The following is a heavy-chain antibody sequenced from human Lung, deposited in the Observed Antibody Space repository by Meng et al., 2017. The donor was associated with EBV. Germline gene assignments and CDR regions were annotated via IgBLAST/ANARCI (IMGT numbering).Heavy chain of an antibody. CDR3: ARDWEGSWAVFDY. J-gene: IGHJ4*02. Sequence: VQLVWSGAEVKKPGASVKVSCKASGYTFTGYYMHWVRQAPGQGLEWMGWINPNSGGTNYAQKFQGWVTMTRDTSISTAYMELSRLRSDDTAVYYCARDWEGSWAVFDYWGQGTLVTVSS. CDR2: INPNSGGT. D-gene: IGHD6-13*01. CDR1: GYTFTGYY. V-gene: IGHV1-2*04.